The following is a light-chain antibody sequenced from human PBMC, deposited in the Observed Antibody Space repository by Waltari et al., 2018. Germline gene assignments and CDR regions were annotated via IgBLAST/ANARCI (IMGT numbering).Light chain of an antibody. CDR2: DVS. CDR3: CSYAGSYTLVV. J-gene: IGLJ2*01. Sequence: QSALTQPRSVSGSPGQSVTISCTGPSSDVGGYHYVSWYQQHPGKAPKLMIYDVSKRPSGVPDRFSGSKSGNTASLTISGLQAEDEADYYCCSYAGSYTLVVFGGGTKLTVL. CDR1: SSDVGGYHY. V-gene: IGLV2-11*01.